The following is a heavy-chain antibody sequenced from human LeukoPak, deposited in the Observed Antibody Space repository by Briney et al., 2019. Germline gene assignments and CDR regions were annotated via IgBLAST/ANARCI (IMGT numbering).Heavy chain of an antibody. D-gene: IGHD5-24*01. CDR2: IIPIFGTA. Sequence: SVKVSCKASGGTFSSYAISWVRQAPGQGLEWMGGIIPIFGTANYAQKFQGRVTITADESTSTAYMELSSLRSEDTAVYYCAREAVEGLVGVRATAEYFQHWGQGTLVTVSS. CDR1: GGTFSSYA. V-gene: IGHV1-69*01. J-gene: IGHJ1*01. CDR3: AREAVEGLVGVRATAEYFQH.